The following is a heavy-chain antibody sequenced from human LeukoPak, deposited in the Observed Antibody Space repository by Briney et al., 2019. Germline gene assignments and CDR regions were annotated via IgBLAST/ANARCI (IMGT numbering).Heavy chain of an antibody. CDR1: GFTFNSYA. J-gene: IGHJ4*02. CDR2: IFGSGGSA. CDR3: GKTTVGYSSGRYPGWPVDY. D-gene: IGHD2-15*01. Sequence: GGSLRLSCTASGFTFNSYAMYWVRQAPGKGLEWISGIFGSGGSAHYADSVKGRFTFSRDNSKNTVYLQLDSLRVEDTAVYYCGKTTVGYSSGRYPGWPVDYWGQGALVTVSS. V-gene: IGHV3-23*01.